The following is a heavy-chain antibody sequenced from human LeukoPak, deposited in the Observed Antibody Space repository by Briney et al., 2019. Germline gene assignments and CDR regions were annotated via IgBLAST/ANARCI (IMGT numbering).Heavy chain of an antibody. V-gene: IGHV3-23*01. J-gene: IGHJ4*02. Sequence: GGSLRLSCVASGFTFSRYAMSRLRQAPGKGLEWVSAISGSGGSTYYADSVKGRFTISRDNSKNTLYLQMNSLRAEDTAVYYCAKSSGIWLGELAQYYFYYWGQGTLVTVSS. CDR1: GFTFSRYA. CDR2: ISGSGGST. D-gene: IGHD3-10*01. CDR3: AKSSGIWLGELAQYYFYY.